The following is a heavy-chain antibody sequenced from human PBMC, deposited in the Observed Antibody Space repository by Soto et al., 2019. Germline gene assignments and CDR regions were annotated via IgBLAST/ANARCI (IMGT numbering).Heavy chain of an antibody. Sequence: ASVKVSCKASGYTFTSYDINWVRQATGQGLEWMGWMNPNSGNTGYAQKFQGRVTMTRNTSISTAYMELSSLRSEDTAVYYCARGEYYSTYYDFWSGYYISWFDPWGQGTLVTVSS. J-gene: IGHJ5*02. CDR2: MNPNSGNT. D-gene: IGHD3-3*01. CDR3: ARGEYYSTYYDFWSGYYISWFDP. V-gene: IGHV1-8*01. CDR1: GYTFTSYD.